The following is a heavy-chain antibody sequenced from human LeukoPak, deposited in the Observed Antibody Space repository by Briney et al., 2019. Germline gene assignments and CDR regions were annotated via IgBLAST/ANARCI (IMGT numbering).Heavy chain of an antibody. V-gene: IGHV3-23*01. CDR2: INKSGGGT. J-gene: IGHJ4*02. D-gene: IGHD6-19*01. CDR1: GFTFSSYD. Sequence: GGSLRLSCAASGFTFSSYDMSWVRQAPGKGLEWVSGINKSGGGTYYADSVKGRFTMSRDNSKNTLFLQMNSLRAEDTAVYYCAKVTWSSSGSDYWDQGTLVTVSS. CDR3: AKVTWSSSGSDY.